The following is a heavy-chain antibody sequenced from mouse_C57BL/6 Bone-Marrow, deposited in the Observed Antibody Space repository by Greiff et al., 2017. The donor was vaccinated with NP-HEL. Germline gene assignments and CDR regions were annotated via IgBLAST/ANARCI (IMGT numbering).Heavy chain of an antibody. CDR1: GFTFTDYY. V-gene: IGHV7-3*01. Sequence: EVHLVESGGGLVQPGGSLSLSCAASGFTFTDYYMSWVRQPPGKALEWLGFIRNKANGYTTEYSASVKGRFTISRDNSQSILYLQMKALRAEDSATYYCARYKGGYYVDYAMDYWGQGTSVTVSS. CDR2: IRNKANGYTT. CDR3: ARYKGGYYVDYAMDY. D-gene: IGHD2-3*01. J-gene: IGHJ4*01.